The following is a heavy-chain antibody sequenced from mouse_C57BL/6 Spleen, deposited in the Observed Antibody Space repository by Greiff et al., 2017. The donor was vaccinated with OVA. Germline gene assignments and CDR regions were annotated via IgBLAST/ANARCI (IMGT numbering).Heavy chain of an antibody. V-gene: IGHV2-2*01. CDR1: GFSLTSYG. J-gene: IGHJ4*01. Sequence: VMLVESGPGLVQPSQSLSITCTVSGFSLTSYGVHWVRQSPGKGLEWLGVIWSGGSTDYNAAFISRLSISKDNSKCQVFIKMNILQADDTAIYYCASGTGGAMDYWGQGTSVTVSS. CDR2: IWSGGST. D-gene: IGHD3-3*01. CDR3: ASGTGGAMDY.